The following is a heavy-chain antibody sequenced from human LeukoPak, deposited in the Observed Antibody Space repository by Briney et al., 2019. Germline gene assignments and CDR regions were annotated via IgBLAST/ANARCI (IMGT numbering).Heavy chain of an antibody. CDR2: IYYSGST. V-gene: IGHV4-61*08. CDR3: ARVRSSYYYYGMDV. CDR1: GGSISSGDYY. Sequence: SETLSLTCTVSGGSISSGDYYWSWIRQPPGKGLEWIGYIYYSGSTNYNPSLKSRVTISVDTSKNQFSLKLSSVTAADTAVYYCARVRSSYYYYGMDVWGQGTTVTVSS. J-gene: IGHJ6*02.